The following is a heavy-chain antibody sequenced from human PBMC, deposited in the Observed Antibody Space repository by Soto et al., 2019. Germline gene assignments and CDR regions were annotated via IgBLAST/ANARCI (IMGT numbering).Heavy chain of an antibody. V-gene: IGHV3-74*01. CDR1: GFTFGPYW. D-gene: IGHD3-22*01. CDR2: LNSDGSST. CDR3: ASGGSGYYNY. J-gene: IGHJ4*02. Sequence: EVQMVESGGGLVQPGGSLRLSCAASGFTFGPYWMHWVRQVPGKGLVWLSRLNSDGSSTNYADSVKGRFTISRDNAKSTLSLQMHSLRAEDTAVYYCASGGSGYYNYWGQGTLVTVSS.